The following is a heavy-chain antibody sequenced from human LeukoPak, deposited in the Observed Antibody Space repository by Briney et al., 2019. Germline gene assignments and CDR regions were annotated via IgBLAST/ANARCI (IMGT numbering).Heavy chain of an antibody. CDR2: INHSGST. CDR1: GGSFSGYY. D-gene: IGHD3-22*01. J-gene: IGHJ4*02. Sequence: SETLSLTCAVYGGSFSGYYWSWIRQPPGKGLEWIGEINHSGSTNYNPSLKSRVTISVDTSENQFSLKLSSVTAADTAVYYCARSHLGYYDSSGVDFWGQGTLVTVSS. V-gene: IGHV4-34*01. CDR3: ARSHLGYYDSSGVDF.